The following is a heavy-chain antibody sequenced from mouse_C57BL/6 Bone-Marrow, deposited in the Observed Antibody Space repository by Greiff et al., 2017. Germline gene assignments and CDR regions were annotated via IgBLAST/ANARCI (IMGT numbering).Heavy chain of an antibody. V-gene: IGHV1-66*01. CDR1: GYSFTSYY. D-gene: IGHD1-1*01. CDR2: IYPGSGNT. J-gene: IGHJ2*01. Sequence: VQLQQSGPELVKPGASVKISCKASGYSFTSYYIHWVKQRPGQGLERIGWIYPGSGNTKYNETFKGKATLTVDKASSTAYMQLSSLTSEDSAVYYWASRIYYYGSSYYWGQGTTLTVSS. CDR3: ASRIYYYGSSYY.